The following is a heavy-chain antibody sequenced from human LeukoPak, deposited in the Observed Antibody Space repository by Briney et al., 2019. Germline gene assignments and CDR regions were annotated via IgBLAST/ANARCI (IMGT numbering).Heavy chain of an antibody. V-gene: IGHV3-11*04. D-gene: IGHD6-13*01. Sequence: PGGSLRLSCAASGFTFSDYYMSWIRQAPGKGLEWVSYISSSGSTIYYADSVKGRFTISRDNSKNTLYLQMNSLRAEDTAVYYCARTSSSPDLGMDVWGQGTTVTVSS. J-gene: IGHJ6*02. CDR1: GFTFSDYY. CDR2: ISSSGSTI. CDR3: ARTSSSPDLGMDV.